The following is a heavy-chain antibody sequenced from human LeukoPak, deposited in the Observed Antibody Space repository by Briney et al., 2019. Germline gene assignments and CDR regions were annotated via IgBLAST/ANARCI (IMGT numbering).Heavy chain of an antibody. D-gene: IGHD5-12*01. CDR1: GGSISSGSYY. Sequence: SETLSLTCTVSGGSISSGSYYWSWIRQPAGKGLEWIGRICTSGSTNYNPSLKSRVTMSVDTSKNQFSLKLSSVTAADTAVYYCARATYSGYDWDFDYWGQGTLVTVSS. J-gene: IGHJ4*02. CDR3: ARATYSGYDWDFDY. CDR2: ICTSGST. V-gene: IGHV4-61*02.